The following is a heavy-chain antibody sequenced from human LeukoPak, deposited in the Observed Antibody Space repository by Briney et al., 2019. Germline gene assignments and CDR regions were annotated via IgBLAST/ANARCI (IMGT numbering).Heavy chain of an antibody. D-gene: IGHD3-9*01. V-gene: IGHV4-59*08. J-gene: IGHJ4*02. Sequence: PSETLSLTCTVSGGSISSYYWSWIRQPPGKGLEWIGYIYYSGSTNYNPSLKSRVTISVDTSKNQFSLKLSSVTAADTAVYYCASLRYFDWLSPYFDYWGQGTLVTVSS. CDR3: ASLRYFDWLSPYFDY. CDR2: IYYSGST. CDR1: GGSISSYY.